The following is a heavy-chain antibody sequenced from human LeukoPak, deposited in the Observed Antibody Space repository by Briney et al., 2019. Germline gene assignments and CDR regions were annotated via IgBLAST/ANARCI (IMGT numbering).Heavy chain of an antibody. J-gene: IGHJ4*02. CDR1: GGSLTGYF. Sequence: SETLSLACTVSGGSLTGYFWSWIRQPPGKGLEWLGYVFYSGNTRYNPSLESRVTTSADTSKNQFSLRLTSVTAADTAVYYCARQGTITYAYFDYWSQGTPVTVSS. D-gene: IGHD2-2*01. CDR3: ARQGTITYAYFDY. V-gene: IGHV4-59*08. CDR2: VFYSGNT.